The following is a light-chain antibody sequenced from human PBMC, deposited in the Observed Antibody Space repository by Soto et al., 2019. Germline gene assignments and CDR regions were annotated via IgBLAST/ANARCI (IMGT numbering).Light chain of an antibody. CDR3: QQSFSTLGT. CDR1: QSISRY. V-gene: IGKV1-39*01. CDR2: AAF. Sequence: DIQMTQSPSSLSASVGDRVTITCRASQSISRYLNWFQQKPGKAPKLLIYAAFNLQSGVPSRFSSSGSGTDFTLTITSLQPEDFATYYCQQSFSTLGTFGPGTKVDIK. J-gene: IGKJ3*01.